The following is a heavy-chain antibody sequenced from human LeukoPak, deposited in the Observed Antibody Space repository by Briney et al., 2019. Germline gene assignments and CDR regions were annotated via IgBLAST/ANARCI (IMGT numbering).Heavy chain of an antibody. J-gene: IGHJ4*02. V-gene: IGHV4-34*01. D-gene: IGHD3-10*01. CDR3: ARRRPNALLNY. CDR1: GGPLSGYY. Sequence: SETLSLTCAVYGGPLSGYYWSWIRQSPGKGLEWIGEINHSGSTDYNPSLKSRVTISVDTSKNQFSLKLTSVTAADTAVYYCARRRPNALLNYWGQGTLVTVSS. CDR2: INHSGST.